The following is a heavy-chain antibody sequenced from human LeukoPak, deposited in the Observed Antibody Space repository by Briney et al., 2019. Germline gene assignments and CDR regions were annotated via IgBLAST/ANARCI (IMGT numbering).Heavy chain of an antibody. CDR2: IYYSGST. D-gene: IGHD3-22*01. Sequence: SETLSLTCTVSGGSISSSSYYWGWIRQPPGEGLEWIGSIYYSGSTYYNPSLKSRVTISVDTSKNQFSLKLSSVTAADTAVYYCARHYYDSSRYSNRFDPWGQGTLVTVSS. CDR1: GGSISSSSYY. V-gene: IGHV4-39*01. CDR3: ARHYYDSSRYSNRFDP. J-gene: IGHJ5*02.